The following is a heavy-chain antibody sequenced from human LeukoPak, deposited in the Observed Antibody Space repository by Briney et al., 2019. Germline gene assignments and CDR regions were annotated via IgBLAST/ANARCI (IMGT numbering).Heavy chain of an antibody. V-gene: IGHV3-21*01. D-gene: IGHD2-8*01. J-gene: IGHJ3*02. CDR2: ISSSSTYI. Sequence: GGSLRLSCAASGFTFSSYGMNWVRQAPGKGLEWVASISSSSTYIYYADSLEGRFTISKDNAKNSSYLQMNNLRDDDTAMYYCARDRFPTRLIFSVDMWGQGTMVSVSS. CDR3: ARDRFPTRLIFSVDM. CDR1: GFTFSSYG.